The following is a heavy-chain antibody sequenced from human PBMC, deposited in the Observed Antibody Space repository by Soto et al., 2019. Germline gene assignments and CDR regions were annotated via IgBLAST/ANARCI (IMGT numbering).Heavy chain of an antibody. CDR1: GFTFDDYA. J-gene: IGHJ4*02. CDR3: AKDKVVRDWKRPFGGT. CDR2: ISWDGGST. V-gene: IGHV3-43D*03. D-gene: IGHD3-16*01. Sequence: GGSLRLSCAASGFTFDDYAMHWVRQAPGKGLEWVSLISWDGGSTYYADSVKGRFTISRDNSKNSLYLQMNSLIAEDTALYYCAKDKVVRDWKRPFGGTGGQGTLVTVSS.